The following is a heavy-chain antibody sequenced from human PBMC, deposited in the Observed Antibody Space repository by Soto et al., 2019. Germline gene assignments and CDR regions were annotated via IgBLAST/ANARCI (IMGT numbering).Heavy chain of an antibody. V-gene: IGHV1-46*01. J-gene: IGHJ3*01. CDR1: GHSGHH. CDR3: ARDSSSSTNSDVFEV. CDR2: ITPSGDAT. D-gene: IGHD7-27*01. Sequence: QVLLVQSGAEVKEPGASVRVSCKASGHSGHHMHWVRQAPGQGLEWMGIITPSGDATDIAQRFQGSVTLTRDTSTSTVYMELSSLTSEDTAFYYCARDSSSSTNSDVFEVWGPGTLVTVSS.